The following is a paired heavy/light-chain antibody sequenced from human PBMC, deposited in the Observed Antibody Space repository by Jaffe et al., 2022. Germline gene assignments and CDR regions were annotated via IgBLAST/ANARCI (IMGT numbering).Heavy chain of an antibody. Sequence: EVQLVESGGGLVEPGGSLRLSCAASGFTFTDAWMNWVRQAPGKGLEWVGRIKSKAGGGTAEYAAPVRGRFTVSRDDSQNTLYLQMNSLKAEDTAVYYCTTDGPPAAFGGLIAHDYWGRGTLVTVSS. J-gene: IGHJ4*02. CDR2: IKSKAGGGTA. V-gene: IGHV3-15*01. CDR1: GFTFTDAW. CDR3: TTDGPPAAFGGLIAHDY. D-gene: IGHD3-16*02.
Light chain of an antibody. CDR3: MQGSHLYT. J-gene: IGKJ2*01. CDR2: KIS. V-gene: IGKV2-30*01. Sequence: DVVMTQSPLSLSVTLGQPASFSCRSSQSLVSGDGDTYLHWFQQRPGQSPRRLIYKISNRDSGVPDRFSGSGSGTDFTLKISRVEAEDVGVYYCMQGSHLYTFGQGTRLEIK. CDR1: QSLVSGDGDTY.